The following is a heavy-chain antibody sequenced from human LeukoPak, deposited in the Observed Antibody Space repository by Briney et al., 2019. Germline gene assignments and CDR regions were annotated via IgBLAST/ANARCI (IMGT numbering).Heavy chain of an antibody. CDR3: ARDGTYYYDSSGYRFDY. J-gene: IGHJ4*02. V-gene: IGHV3-7*01. CDR1: GFTFSSYW. D-gene: IGHD3-22*01. CDR2: IKQDGSEK. Sequence: PGGSLRLSCAASGFTFSSYWMSWVRQAPGKGLEWVANIKQDGSEKYYVDSVKGRFTISRDNAKNSLYLQMNSLRAEDTAVYYCARDGTYYYDSSGYRFDYWGQGTLVTVSS.